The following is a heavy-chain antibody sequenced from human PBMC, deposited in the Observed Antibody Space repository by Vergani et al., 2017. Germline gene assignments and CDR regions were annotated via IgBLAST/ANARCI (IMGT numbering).Heavy chain of an antibody. CDR3: ARGTAAGYDY. J-gene: IGHJ4*02. V-gene: IGHV3-21*05. CDR1: GFTFSSYS. D-gene: IGHD6-13*01. CDR2: ISSSSSYM. Sequence: EVQLVESGGGLVQPGGSLRLSCAASGFTFSSYSMNWVRQAPGKGLEWVSYISSSSSYMYYADSVKGRFTISRDNAKNSLYLQMNSLRAEDTAVYYCARGTAAGYDYWGQGTLVTVSS.